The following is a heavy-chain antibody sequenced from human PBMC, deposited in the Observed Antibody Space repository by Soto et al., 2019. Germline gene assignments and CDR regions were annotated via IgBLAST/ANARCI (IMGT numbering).Heavy chain of an antibody. Sequence: SVKVSCKASGGTFSSYAISWVRQAPAQGLEWMGGIIPIFGTANYAQKFQGRVTITADESTSTAYMELSSLRSEDTAVYYCAGVGPGGHRAFDIWGQGTMVTVSS. D-gene: IGHD1-26*01. V-gene: IGHV1-69*13. CDR3: AGVGPGGHRAFDI. CDR1: GGTFSSYA. J-gene: IGHJ3*02. CDR2: IIPIFGTA.